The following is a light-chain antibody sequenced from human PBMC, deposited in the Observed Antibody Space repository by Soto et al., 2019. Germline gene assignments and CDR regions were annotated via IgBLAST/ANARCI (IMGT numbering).Light chain of an antibody. Sequence: QMTQSPSSLSASVGDRVTIACRSGHTISHYLNWYQQRPGKAPKLLIYAASSLQSGVPSRFSGSGSGTDFTLTIGSLQPEDFAIYYCQQGYNTPFTFGQGTKVDIK. CDR3: QQGYNTPFT. J-gene: IGKJ2*01. V-gene: IGKV1-39*01. CDR1: HTISHY. CDR2: AAS.